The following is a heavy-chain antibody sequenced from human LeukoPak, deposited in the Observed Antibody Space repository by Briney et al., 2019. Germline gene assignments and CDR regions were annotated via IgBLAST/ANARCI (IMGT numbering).Heavy chain of an antibody. CDR3: ARRVVVASTSLGDFDY. D-gene: IGHD2-15*01. J-gene: IGHJ4*02. CDR1: GYSFTSYW. CDR2: IYPGDSDT. Sequence: GESLNISCKGSGYSFTSYWIGWVRQMPGKGLEWMGIIYPGDSDTRYSPSFQGLVTISADKSISTAYLQWRSLKASDTAMFFCARRVVVASTSLGDFDYWGQGTLVTVSS. V-gene: IGHV5-51*01.